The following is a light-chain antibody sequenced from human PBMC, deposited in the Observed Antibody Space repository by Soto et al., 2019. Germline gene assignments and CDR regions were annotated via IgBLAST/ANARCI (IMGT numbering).Light chain of an antibody. CDR1: QSVSSTY. CDR3: QQYGSSPYN. J-gene: IGKJ2*01. CDR2: GAS. Sequence: EIVLTQSPGTLSLSPGERATLSCRASQSVSSTYLAWYQHKPGQAPRLLIYGASSRATGIPDRFSGSGSGTDFTLTIGRLEPEDFAVYYCQQYGSSPYNFGQGTKLEIK. V-gene: IGKV3-20*01.